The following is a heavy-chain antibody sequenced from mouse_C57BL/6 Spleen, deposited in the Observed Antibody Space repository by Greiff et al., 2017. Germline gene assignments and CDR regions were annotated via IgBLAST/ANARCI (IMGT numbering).Heavy chain of an antibody. Sequence: VQLQQSGAELVKPGASVKISCKASGYAFSSYWMNWVKQRPGKGLEWIGQIYPGDGDTNYNGKFQGKATLTEDKSSSTAYMQLSSLTSEDAAVYFCARSYYSNPVGFDYWGQGTTLTVSS. CDR1: GYAFSSYW. D-gene: IGHD2-5*01. J-gene: IGHJ2*01. CDR2: IYPGDGDT. CDR3: ARSYYSNPVGFDY. V-gene: IGHV1-80*01.